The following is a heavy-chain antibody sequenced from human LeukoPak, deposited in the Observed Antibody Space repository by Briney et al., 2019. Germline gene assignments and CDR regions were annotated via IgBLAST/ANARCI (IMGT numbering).Heavy chain of an antibody. CDR3: ARQGSSLPWFGELLN. Sequence: SETLSLTCAVSGYSISSGYYWGWIRQPPGKGLEWIGSIYHSGSTYYNPSLKSRVTISVDTSKNQFSLKLSSVTAADTAVYYCARQGSSLPWFGELLNWGQGTLVTVSS. V-gene: IGHV4-38-2*01. CDR1: GYSISSGYY. J-gene: IGHJ4*02. D-gene: IGHD3-10*01. CDR2: IYHSGST.